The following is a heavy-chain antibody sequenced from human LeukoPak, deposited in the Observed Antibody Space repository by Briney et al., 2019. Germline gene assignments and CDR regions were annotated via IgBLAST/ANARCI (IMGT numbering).Heavy chain of an antibody. CDR1: GFTFSSYA. J-gene: IGHJ3*02. V-gene: IGHV3-23*01. D-gene: IGHD3-10*01. Sequence: GGSLRLSCAASGFTFSSYAMSWVRQAPGKGLEWVSAISGSGGSTYYADSVKGRFTISRDNSKNTLYLQMNSLRAEDTAVYYCASLTALFYGSGSYYLNDAFDIWGQGTMVTVSS. CDR3: ASLTALFYGSGSYYLNDAFDI. CDR2: ISGSGGST.